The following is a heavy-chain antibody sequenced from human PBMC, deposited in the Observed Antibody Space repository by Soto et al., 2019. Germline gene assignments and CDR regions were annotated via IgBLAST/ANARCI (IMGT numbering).Heavy chain of an antibody. J-gene: IGHJ4*02. V-gene: IGHV3-7*03. CDR2: IKTGGSET. D-gene: IGHD3-10*01. CDR3: TSDRYPRFYHGSGSYPYY. Sequence: GGSLRLSCAASGFTFSSFWMSWVRQAPGKGLEWVANIKTGGSETHYVDSVKGRFTISRDNPKTSLFLQMNSLRVEDTAVYFCTSDRYPRFYHGSGSYPYYWGQGTPVTAS. CDR1: GFTFSSFW.